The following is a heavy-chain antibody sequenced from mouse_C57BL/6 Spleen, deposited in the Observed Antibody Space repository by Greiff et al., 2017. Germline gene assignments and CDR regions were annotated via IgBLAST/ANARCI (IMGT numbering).Heavy chain of an antibody. Sequence: DVQLQESGPELVKPGASVKISCKASGYSFTGYYMNWVKQSPEKSLEWIGEINPSTGGTTYNQKFKAKATLTVDKSSSTAYMQLKSLTSEDSAVYYCARLRDRDYFDYWGQGTTLTVSS. CDR3: ARLRDRDYFDY. V-gene: IGHV1-42*01. J-gene: IGHJ2*01. CDR1: GYSFTGYY. CDR2: INPSTGGT.